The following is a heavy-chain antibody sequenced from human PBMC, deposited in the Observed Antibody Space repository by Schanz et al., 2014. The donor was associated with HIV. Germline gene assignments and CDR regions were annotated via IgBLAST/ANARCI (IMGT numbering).Heavy chain of an antibody. CDR3: ADAPVERGYYYYGMDV. V-gene: IGHV1-69*01. CDR2: IIPVFGTT. J-gene: IGHJ6*02. Sequence: QVQLVQSGAEVKKPGSSVKVSCKASGGTFMTYAISWVRQAPGQGLEWMGGIIPVFGTTNYAQKFQGRVTITADESTSTAYMELSSLRSEDTAVYYCADAPVERGYYYYGMDVWGQGTTVTVSS. CDR1: GGTFMTYA. D-gene: IGHD1-1*01.